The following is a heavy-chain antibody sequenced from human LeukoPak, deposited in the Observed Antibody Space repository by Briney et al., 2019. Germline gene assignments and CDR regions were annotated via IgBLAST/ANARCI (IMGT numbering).Heavy chain of an antibody. CDR2: IRYDGSNK. V-gene: IGHV3-30*02. Sequence: GGTLRLSCAASGFIFSSYAMSWVRQAPGKGLEWVAFIRYDGSNKYYADSVKGRFTISRDNPKNTLYLQMNSLRAEDTAVYYCAKDAVVAGVDYYYYYMDVWGKGTTVTISS. J-gene: IGHJ6*03. D-gene: IGHD6-19*01. CDR3: AKDAVVAGVDYYYYYMDV. CDR1: GFIFSSYA.